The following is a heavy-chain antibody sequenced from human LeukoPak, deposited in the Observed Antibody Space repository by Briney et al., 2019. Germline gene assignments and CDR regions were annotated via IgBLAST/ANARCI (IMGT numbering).Heavy chain of an antibody. D-gene: IGHD2-15*01. Sequence: SVKVSCKASGGTFSSYAISWVRQAPGQGLERMGGIIPIFGTANYAQKFQGRVTITADESTSTAYMELSSLRSEDTAVYYCTVVAATDYYYYGMDVWGQGTTVTVSS. CDR2: IIPIFGTA. J-gene: IGHJ6*02. CDR1: GGTFSSYA. CDR3: TVVAATDYYYYGMDV. V-gene: IGHV1-69*13.